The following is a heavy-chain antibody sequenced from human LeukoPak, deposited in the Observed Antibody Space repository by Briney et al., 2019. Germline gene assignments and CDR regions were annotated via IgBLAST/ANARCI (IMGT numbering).Heavy chain of an antibody. CDR1: GFTFSSYS. J-gene: IGHJ4*02. V-gene: IGHV3-48*01. CDR3: ARGAPSYYDSSGYYYIGY. CDR2: ISSSGTTI. D-gene: IGHD3-22*01. Sequence: QPGGSQRLSCAASGFTFSSYSMNWIRQAPGKGLEWVSYISSSGTTIYYADSVKGRFTISRDNAKNSLYLQMNSLRAEDTAVYYCARGAPSYYDSSGYYYIGYWGQGTLVTVSS.